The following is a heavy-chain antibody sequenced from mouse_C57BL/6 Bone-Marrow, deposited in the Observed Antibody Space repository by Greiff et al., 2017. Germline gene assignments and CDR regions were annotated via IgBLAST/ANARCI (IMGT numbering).Heavy chain of an antibody. CDR3: VRGENYYGSSYVCFDY. D-gene: IGHD1-1*01. J-gene: IGHJ2*01. CDR2: IDPANGNT. CDR1: GFNIKNTY. V-gene: IGHV14-3*01. Sequence: VQLQQSVAELVRPGASVKLSCTASGFNIKNTYMHWVKQRPEQGLEWIGRIDPANGNTKYAPKFQGKATITADTSSNTAYLQLSSLTSEDTAIYYGVRGENYYGSSYVCFDYWGQGTTLTVSS.